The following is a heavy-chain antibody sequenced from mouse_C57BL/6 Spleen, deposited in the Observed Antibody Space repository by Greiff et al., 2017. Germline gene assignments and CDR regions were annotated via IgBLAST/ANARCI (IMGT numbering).Heavy chain of an antibody. V-gene: IGHV5-4*01. D-gene: IGHD3-2*02. J-gene: IGHJ3*01. CDR2: ISDGGSYT. CDR3: ARDGSGPFAY. Sequence: EVKLMESGGGLVKPGGSLKLSCAASGFTFSSDAMSWVRQTPEKRLEWVATISDGGSYTYYPDNVKVRFTISRDNAKNNLYLQMSHLKSEDTAMYYCARDGSGPFAYWGQGTLVTVSA. CDR1: GFTFSSDA.